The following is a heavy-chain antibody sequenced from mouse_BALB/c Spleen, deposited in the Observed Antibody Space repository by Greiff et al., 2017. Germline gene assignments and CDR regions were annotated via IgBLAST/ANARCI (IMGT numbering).Heavy chain of an antibody. CDR2: ISYDGSN. Sequence: EVQLQQSGPGLVKPSQSLSLTCSVTGYSITSGYYWNWIRQFPGNKLEWMGYISYDGSNNYNPSLKNRISITRDTSKNQFFLKLNSVTTEDTATYYCAREGYKNYFDYWGQGTTLTVSS. V-gene: IGHV3-6*02. J-gene: IGHJ2*01. D-gene: IGHD1-3*01. CDR1: GYSITSGYY. CDR3: AREGYKNYFDY.